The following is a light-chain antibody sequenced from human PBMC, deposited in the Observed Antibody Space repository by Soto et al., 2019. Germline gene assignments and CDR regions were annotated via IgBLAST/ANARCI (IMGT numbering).Light chain of an antibody. CDR1: QTISSW. V-gene: IGKV1-5*03. Sequence: DIQMTQSPSTLSGSVGDRVTITYRASQTISSWLAWYQQKPGKAPKLLIYKASTLKSGVPSRFSGSGSRTEFPLTISSLQPDDFATYYCQHYNSSSEAFGQGTKVDLK. CDR2: KAS. J-gene: IGKJ1*01. CDR3: QHYNSSSEA.